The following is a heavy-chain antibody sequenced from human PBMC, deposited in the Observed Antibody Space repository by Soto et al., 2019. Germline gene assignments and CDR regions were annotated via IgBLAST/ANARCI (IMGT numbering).Heavy chain of an antibody. V-gene: IGHV4-31*03. D-gene: IGHD4-17*01. CDR2: IYYSGST. Sequence: TLSLTCTVSGGSISSGGYYWSWLRQHPGKGLEWIGYIYYSGSTYYNPSLKSRVIISVDTSKNQFSLKLSSVTAADTAVDYCARNVPQDYGDSSWDFDYWGQGTLVTVSS. J-gene: IGHJ4*01. CDR3: ARNVPQDYGDSSWDFDY. CDR1: GGSISSGGYY.